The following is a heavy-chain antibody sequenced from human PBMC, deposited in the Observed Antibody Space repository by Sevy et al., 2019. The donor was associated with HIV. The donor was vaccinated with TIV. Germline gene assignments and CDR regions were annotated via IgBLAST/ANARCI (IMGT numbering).Heavy chain of an antibody. CDR2: LNPNSGNT. V-gene: IGHV1-8*01. CDR3: ARLIFLAPVGGVRFDP. CDR1: GYTFTSYD. D-gene: IGHD3-16*01. Sequence: ASVKVSCKASGYTFTSYDINWLRQATGQGIEWMGWLNPNSGNTGYAQKFQGRITITRNTSMSTAYMELSSLRPEDTAIYYCARLIFLAPVGGVRFDPWGQGTLVTVSS. J-gene: IGHJ5*02.